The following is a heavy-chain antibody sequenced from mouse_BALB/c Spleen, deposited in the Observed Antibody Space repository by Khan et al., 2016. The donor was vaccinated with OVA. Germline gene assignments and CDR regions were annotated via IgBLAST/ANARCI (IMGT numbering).Heavy chain of an antibody. J-gene: IGHJ4*01. V-gene: IGHV9-4*02. Sequence: QIQLVQSGPELKKPGETVRISCKASGYTFTTAGMQWVQQMPGKGLKWIGWINTHSGVPKYAEDFKGRFAFSLDTSASTAYLQITNLKHEDTATYFCARGVAAYYRYDGGALDYWGQGTSVTVSS. D-gene: IGHD2-14*01. CDR2: INTHSGVP. CDR3: ARGVAAYYRYDGGALDY. CDR1: GYTFTTAG.